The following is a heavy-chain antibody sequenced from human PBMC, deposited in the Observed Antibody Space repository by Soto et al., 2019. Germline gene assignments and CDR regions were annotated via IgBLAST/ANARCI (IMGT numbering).Heavy chain of an antibody. J-gene: IGHJ6*02. CDR3: AKDAADGIWYGMDV. CDR1: GFTFSSYG. Sequence: QVQLVESGGGVVQPGRSLRLSCAASGFTFSSYGMQWVRQAPGKGLEWVAVISYDGSNTYYADSVKGRFTISRDNSRNTLYLQMNSLRAEDTAVYYCAKDAADGIWYGMDVWGQGTTVTVSS. V-gene: IGHV3-30*18. CDR2: ISYDGSNT. D-gene: IGHD6-13*01.